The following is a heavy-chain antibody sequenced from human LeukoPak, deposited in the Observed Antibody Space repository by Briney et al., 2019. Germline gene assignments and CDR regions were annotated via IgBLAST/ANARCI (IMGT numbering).Heavy chain of an antibody. D-gene: IGHD5-18*01. CDR1: GGSISTSSYY. Sequence: SETLSLTCTVSGGSISTSSYYWGWVRQPPGKGLEWIGNIFYGGSTYYSPSLKSRVTISVDTSKNQFSLKLSSVTAADTAVYYCATSPEIQLWIDYWGQGTLVTVSS. J-gene: IGHJ4*02. CDR3: ATSPEIQLWIDY. V-gene: IGHV4-39*07. CDR2: IFYGGST.